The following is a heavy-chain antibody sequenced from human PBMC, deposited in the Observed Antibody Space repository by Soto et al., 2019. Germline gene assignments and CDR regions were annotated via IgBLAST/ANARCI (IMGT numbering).Heavy chain of an antibody. J-gene: IGHJ4*02. V-gene: IGHV1-69*13. CDR1: GRTFSSYA. CDR3: AREDRRYYYDSSGFIDY. D-gene: IGHD3-22*01. Sequence: SVKVSCKASGRTFSSYAISWVRQAPGQGLEWMGGIIPIFGTANYAQKFQGRVTITADESTSTAYMELSSLRSEDTAVYYCAREDRRYYYDSSGFIDYWGQGTLVTVSS. CDR2: IIPIFGTA.